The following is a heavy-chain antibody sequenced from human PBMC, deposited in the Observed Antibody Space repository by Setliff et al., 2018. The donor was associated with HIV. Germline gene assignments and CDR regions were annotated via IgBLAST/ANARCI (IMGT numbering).Heavy chain of an antibody. J-gene: IGHJ4*02. D-gene: IGHD3-10*01. V-gene: IGHV4-31*11. Sequence: SETLSLTCAVYGGSFSGYYWSWIRQHPGKGLEWIGYIYYSGSTYYSPSPKSRVTISEDTSKNQFSLKMRSVTAADTAVYYCATSPAGEILGSRPFYFDYWGQGTLVTVSS. CDR3: ATSPAGEILGSRPFYFDY. CDR1: GGSFSGYY. CDR2: IYYSGST.